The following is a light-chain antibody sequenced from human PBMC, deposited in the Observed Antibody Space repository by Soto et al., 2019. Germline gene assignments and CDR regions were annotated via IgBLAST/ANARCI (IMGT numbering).Light chain of an antibody. CDR2: WAS. Sequence: DIVMTQSPDSLAVSLGERATINCKSSQSVLYSSNNKNYFAWYQQKPGQPPRLLIHWASTRESGVPYRFSGSGSGTDFTLTISSLQAEDVAVYYCQQYYSSPITFGQGTRLEIK. CDR3: QQYYSSPIT. CDR1: QSVLYSSNNKNY. V-gene: IGKV4-1*01. J-gene: IGKJ5*01.